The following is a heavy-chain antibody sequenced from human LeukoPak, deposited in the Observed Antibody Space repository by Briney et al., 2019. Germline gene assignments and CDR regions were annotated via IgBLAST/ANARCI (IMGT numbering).Heavy chain of an antibody. CDR2: ISWNSGSI. J-gene: IGHJ4*02. CDR1: GFTFDDYA. Sequence: GGSLRLSCAAYGFTFDDYAMHWVRQAPGKGLEWVSGISWNSGSIGYADSVKGRFTISGDNAKNSLYLQMNSLRAEDTAVFYCARGYATAFDSWGQGALVTVSS. CDR3: ARGYATAFDS. D-gene: IGHD2-2*01. V-gene: IGHV3-9*01.